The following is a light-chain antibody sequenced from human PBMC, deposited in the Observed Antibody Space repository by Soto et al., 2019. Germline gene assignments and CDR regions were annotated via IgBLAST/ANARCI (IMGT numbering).Light chain of an antibody. CDR3: QQRSNWPPIT. CDR1: HIVISY. V-gene: IGKV3-11*01. CDR2: DSS. Sequence: IVLPQSPATLSLAPWERATLYCRAIHIVISYLSCDHPKPGQAPRLLIYDSSTSATGIPARFSGSGSGTDFTLTISSLEPEDFAVYYCQQRSNWPPITFGQGTRLEIK. J-gene: IGKJ5*01.